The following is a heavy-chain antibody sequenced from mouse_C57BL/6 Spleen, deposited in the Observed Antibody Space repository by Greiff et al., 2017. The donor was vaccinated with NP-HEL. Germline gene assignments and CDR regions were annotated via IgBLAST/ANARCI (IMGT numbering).Heavy chain of an antibody. Sequence: VQLQQSGAELVRPGASVKLSCTASGFNIKDDYMHWVKQRPEQGLEWIGWIDPENGDTEYASKFQGKATITADTSSNTAYLQLSSLTSEDTAVYYCTTGLHGSSPHYAMDDWGQGTSVTVSS. V-gene: IGHV14-4*01. CDR2: IDPENGDT. CDR1: GFNIKDDY. J-gene: IGHJ4*01. CDR3: TTGLHGSSPHYAMDD. D-gene: IGHD1-1*01.